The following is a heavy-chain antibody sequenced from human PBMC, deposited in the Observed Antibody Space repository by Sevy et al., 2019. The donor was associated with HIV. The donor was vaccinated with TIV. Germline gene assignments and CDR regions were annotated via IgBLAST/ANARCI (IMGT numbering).Heavy chain of an antibody. CDR1: GFTFSSYS. CDR2: ISSSSSTI. D-gene: IGHD3-22*01. V-gene: IGHV3-48*02. CDR3: ARDGPPAYYYDSSGIGGDAFDI. Sequence: GGSLRLSCAASGFTFSSYSMNWVRQAPGKGLEWVSYISSSSSTIYYADSVKGRFTISRDNAKNSLYLQMNSLRDEDTAVYYCARDGPPAYYYDSSGIGGDAFDIWCQGTMVTVSS. J-gene: IGHJ3*02.